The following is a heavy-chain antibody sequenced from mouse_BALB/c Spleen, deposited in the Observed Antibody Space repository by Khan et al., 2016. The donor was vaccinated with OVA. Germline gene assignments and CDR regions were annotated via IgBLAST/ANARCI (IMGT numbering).Heavy chain of an antibody. CDR1: GYAFTSYQ. Sequence: QVQLQQSGAELVKPGASVKLSCKASGYAFTSYQMYWVKQRPGQGLEWIGEMNPSNGNTNFNEKFKTKATMTVDKSSSTAYMPLTNMKSEDYAVYCCTIGGYGGFAYWGQGTLVTVSS. D-gene: IGHD3-1*01. CDR3: TIGGYGGFAY. V-gene: IGHV1S81*02. CDR2: MNPSNGNT. J-gene: IGHJ3*01.